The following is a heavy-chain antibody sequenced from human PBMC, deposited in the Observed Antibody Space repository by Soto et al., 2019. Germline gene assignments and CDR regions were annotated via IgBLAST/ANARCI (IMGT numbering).Heavy chain of an antibody. CDR3: ARPMTRVTTIDY. Sequence: SETLSLTCTVSGGSISSYYWTWIRQPPGKGLEWIGFMYNSGSTHYNPSLKSRVTISLDRSKNQFSLNLSSVTAADTAVYYCARPMTRVTTIDYWGQGTLVTVPS. D-gene: IGHD4-17*01. J-gene: IGHJ4*02. V-gene: IGHV4-59*12. CDR1: GGSISSYY. CDR2: MYNSGST.